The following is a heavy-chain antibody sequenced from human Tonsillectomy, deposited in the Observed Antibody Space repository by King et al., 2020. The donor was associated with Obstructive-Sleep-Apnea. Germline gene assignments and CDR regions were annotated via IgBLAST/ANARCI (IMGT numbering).Heavy chain of an antibody. D-gene: IGHD3-22*01. Sequence: TLKESGPTLVKPTQTLTLTCTFSGFSLSTSGVGVGWIRQPPGKALEWLALIYWDDDKRYSPSLKSRLTITKDTSKNQVVLTMTNMDPVDTATYYCAHTGLQVSSGYVRKGDRRFYFDYWGQGTLVTVSS. CDR3: AHTGLQVSSGYVRKGDRRFYFDY. V-gene: IGHV2-5*02. CDR2: IYWDDDK. J-gene: IGHJ4*02. CDR1: GFSLSTSGVG.